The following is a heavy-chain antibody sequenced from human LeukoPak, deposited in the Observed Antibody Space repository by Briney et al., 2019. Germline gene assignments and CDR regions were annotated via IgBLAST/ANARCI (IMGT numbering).Heavy chain of an antibody. CDR3: ARDRDRITMVRGVIIQFDY. J-gene: IGHJ4*02. V-gene: IGHV1-18*01. CDR1: GYTFTSYG. Sequence: ASVKVSCKASGYTFTSYGISWVRQAPGQGLEWMGWISAYNGNTNYAQKLQGRITMTTDTSTSTAYMELRSLRSDDTAVYYCARDRDRITMVRGVIIQFDYWGQGTLVTVSS. CDR2: ISAYNGNT. D-gene: IGHD3-10*01.